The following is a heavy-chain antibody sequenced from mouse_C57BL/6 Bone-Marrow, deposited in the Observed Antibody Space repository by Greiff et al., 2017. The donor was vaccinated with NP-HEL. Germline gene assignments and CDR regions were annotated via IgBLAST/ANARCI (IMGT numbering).Heavy chain of an antibody. CDR1: GFTFSDYY. V-gene: IGHV5-12*01. CDR3: AREGYDYGYFDY. J-gene: IGHJ2*01. CDR2: ISNGGGST. D-gene: IGHD2-4*01. Sequence: DVKLVESGGGLVQPGGSLKLSCAASGFTFSDYYMYWVRQTPEKRLEWVAYISNGGGSTYYPDTVKGRFTISRDNAKNTLYLQMSRLKSEDTAMYYCAREGYDYGYFDYWGQGTTLTVSS.